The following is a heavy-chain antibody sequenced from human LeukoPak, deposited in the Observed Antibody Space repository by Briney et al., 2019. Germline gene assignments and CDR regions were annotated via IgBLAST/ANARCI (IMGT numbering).Heavy chain of an antibody. Sequence: GGCLRLSCAASGFTFSSYWMHWVRQAPGKGLVWVSRINSDGSSTSYPDSVKGRFTISRHNAKNTLYLQMNSLRAEDTAVYYCARVGSYYDNSGYYPHYFDYWGQGTLVTVSS. J-gene: IGHJ4*02. CDR3: ARVGSYYDNSGYYPHYFDY. CDR1: GFTFSSYW. D-gene: IGHD3-22*01. CDR2: INSDGSST. V-gene: IGHV3-74*01.